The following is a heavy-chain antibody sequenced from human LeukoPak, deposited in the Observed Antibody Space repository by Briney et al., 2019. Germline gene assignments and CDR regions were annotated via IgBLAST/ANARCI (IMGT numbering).Heavy chain of an antibody. V-gene: IGHV4-59*01. CDR3: ARVEWVDSGNYQGYFDY. J-gene: IGHJ4*02. CDR1: GGSISSYY. Sequence: PSETLSLTCTVSGGSISSYYWSWIRQPPGKGLEWVGYIYYSGSTNYNPSLKSRVTISVDTSKNQFSLKLSSVTAADTAVYYCARVEWVDSGNYQGYFDYWGQGTLVTVSS. D-gene: IGHD1-26*01. CDR2: IYYSGST.